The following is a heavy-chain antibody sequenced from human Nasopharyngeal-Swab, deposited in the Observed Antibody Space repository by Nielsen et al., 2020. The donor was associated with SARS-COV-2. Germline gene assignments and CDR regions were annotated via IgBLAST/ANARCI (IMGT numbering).Heavy chain of an antibody. CDR1: GFTFSSYW. D-gene: IGHD2-15*01. Sequence: GESLKISCAASGFTFSSYWMHWVRQPPGKGLQWVLRINTDGTTTNYADSVRGRFTISRDNAKNTLYLQMNSLRAEDTAVYYCARDVGGRDNYWGQGALVTVSS. CDR3: ARDVGGRDNY. V-gene: IGHV3-74*01. CDR2: INTDGTTT. J-gene: IGHJ4*02.